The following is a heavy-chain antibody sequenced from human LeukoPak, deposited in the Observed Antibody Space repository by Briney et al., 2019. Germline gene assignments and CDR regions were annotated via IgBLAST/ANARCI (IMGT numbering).Heavy chain of an antibody. CDR3: ARGGISRDGYPDY. CDR2: INHSGST. D-gene: IGHD5-24*01. V-gene: IGHV4-34*01. J-gene: IGHJ4*02. CDR1: GGSFSGYY. Sequence: SETLSLTCAVYGGSFSGYYWSWIRQPPGKGLEWIGEINHSGSTNYNPSLKSRVTISVDTSKNQFSLKLSSVTAADTAVYYCARGGISRDGYPDYWGQGILVTVSS.